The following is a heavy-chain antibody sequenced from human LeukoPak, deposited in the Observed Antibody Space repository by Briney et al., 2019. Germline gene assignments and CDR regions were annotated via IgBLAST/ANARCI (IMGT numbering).Heavy chain of an antibody. V-gene: IGHV4-34*01. Sequence: SETLSLTCAVYGGSFSVYYWSWIRQPPGKGLEWIGEINHSGNTNYNPSLKSRVTISVDTSKNQFSLKLSSVTAADTAVYYCARGGGYCGSASCYYDYWGQGTLVTVSS. J-gene: IGHJ4*02. CDR2: INHSGNT. CDR1: GGSFSVYY. CDR3: ARGGGYCGSASCYYDY. D-gene: IGHD2-2*01.